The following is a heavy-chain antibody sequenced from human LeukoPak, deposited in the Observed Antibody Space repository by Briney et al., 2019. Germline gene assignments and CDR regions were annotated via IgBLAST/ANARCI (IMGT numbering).Heavy chain of an antibody. CDR3: VKGRISEDGLDF. Sequence: GGSLRLSCAASGFTFSDYAMSWVRQAPGKGLEWVSLIGSSGSSTYYADSVKGRFTISRDNSKNTLYLQMNSLRAEDTAVYYCVKGRISEDGLDFWGQGTLVTVSS. D-gene: IGHD6-13*01. V-gene: IGHV3-23*01. CDR1: GFTFSDYA. CDR2: IGSSGSST. J-gene: IGHJ4*02.